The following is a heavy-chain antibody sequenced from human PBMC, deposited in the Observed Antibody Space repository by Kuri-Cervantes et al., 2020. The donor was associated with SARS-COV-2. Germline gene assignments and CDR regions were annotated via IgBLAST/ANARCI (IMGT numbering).Heavy chain of an antibody. CDR3: VKDRQGLGYSGMDV. CDR2: ISYDGSTK. V-gene: IGHV3-30*18. J-gene: IGHJ6*01. D-gene: IGHD2-21*01. CDR1: GFTLISTA. Sequence: GESLKISCAASGFTLISTAMHWVRQAPGKGLEWVAVISYDGSTKYYADSVKGRFTISRDNSKDTLSLQTNSLRAEDTALYYCVKDRQGLGYSGMDVWGPGATVTVSS.